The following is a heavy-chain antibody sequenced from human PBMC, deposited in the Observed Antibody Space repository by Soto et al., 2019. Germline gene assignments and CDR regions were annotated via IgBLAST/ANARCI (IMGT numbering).Heavy chain of an antibody. CDR2: ISGSGGST. CDR1: GFTFSSYA. Sequence: GGSLRLSCASSGFTFSSYAMIWVRQAPGKGLEWVSAISGSGGSTYYADSVKGRFTISRDNSKNTLYLQMNSLRAEDTAVYYCAKEVRYYYDSSGYYDYWGQGTLVTVSS. D-gene: IGHD3-22*01. J-gene: IGHJ4*02. CDR3: AKEVRYYYDSSGYYDY. V-gene: IGHV3-23*01.